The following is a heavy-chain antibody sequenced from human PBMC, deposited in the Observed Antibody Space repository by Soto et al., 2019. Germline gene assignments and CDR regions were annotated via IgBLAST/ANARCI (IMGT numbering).Heavy chain of an antibody. CDR3: ARDYAQWLGDGSNYYGMDV. J-gene: IGHJ6*02. CDR1: GYTFTSYG. D-gene: IGHD6-19*01. CDR2: ISAYNGNT. Sequence: ASVKVSCKASGYTFTSYGISWVLQAPGQGLEWMGWISAYNGNTNYAQKLQGRVTMTTDTSTSTAYMELRSLRSDDTAVYYCARDYAQWLGDGSNYYGMDVWGQGTTVTVSS. V-gene: IGHV1-18*01.